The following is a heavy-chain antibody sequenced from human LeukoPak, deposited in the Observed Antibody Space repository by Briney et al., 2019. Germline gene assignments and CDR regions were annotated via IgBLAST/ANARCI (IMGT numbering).Heavy chain of an antibody. CDR1: GGSFSGYY. J-gene: IGHJ5*02. D-gene: IGHD2-2*01. V-gene: IGHV4-34*01. CDR2: INHSGST. Sequence: SETLSLTCAVYGGSFSGYYWSWIRQPAGKGLEWMGEINHSGSTNYNPSLKSRVTISVGTSKNQFSLKLSSVTAADTAVYYCAGRYCSSTSCYWGLVWFDPWGQGTLVTVSS. CDR3: AGRYCSSTSCYWGLVWFDP.